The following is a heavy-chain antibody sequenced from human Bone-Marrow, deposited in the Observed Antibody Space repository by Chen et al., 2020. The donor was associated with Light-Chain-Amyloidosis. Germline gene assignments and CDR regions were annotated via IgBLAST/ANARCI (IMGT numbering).Heavy chain of an antibody. CDR3: TKRPYRHTSKNFNWFDP. V-gene: IGHV3-9*01. J-gene: IGHJ5*02. Sequence: EGKLMESGGGLVQTGKALRIAWEASGCTCHGYDMHWVRQAPGKGLEWVSGISWNTNKTAYADSVRGRFTISRDNAKNSLYLQMNSLRGEDSAVYFCTKRPYRHTSKNFNWFDPWGQGTLVVVSS. CDR2: ISWNTNKT. CDR1: GCTCHGYD. D-gene: IGHD3-16*02.